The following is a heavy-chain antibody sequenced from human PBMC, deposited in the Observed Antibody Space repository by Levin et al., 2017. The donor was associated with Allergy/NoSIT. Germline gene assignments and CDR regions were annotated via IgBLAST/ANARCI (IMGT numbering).Heavy chain of an antibody. CDR2: IYPGDSDT. CDR3: ARPPYSSSWYGIDY. V-gene: IGHV5-51*01. CDR1: GYSFTSYW. Sequence: KAGGSLRLSCKGSGYSFTSYWIGWVRQMPGKGLEWMGIIYPGDSDTRYSPSFQGQVTISADKSISTAYLQWSSLKASDTAMYYCARPPYSSSWYGIDYWGQGTLVTVSS. J-gene: IGHJ4*02. D-gene: IGHD6-13*01.